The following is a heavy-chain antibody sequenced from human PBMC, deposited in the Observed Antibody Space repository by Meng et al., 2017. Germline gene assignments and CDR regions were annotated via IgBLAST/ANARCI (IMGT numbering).Heavy chain of an antibody. J-gene: IGHJ6*02. CDR3: ARVKMVRGFYYGMDV. CDR1: GFTFSSYG. CDR2: INSDGSST. Sequence: GESLKISCAASGFTFSSYGMHWVRQAPGKGLVWVSRINSDGSSTSYADSVKGRFTISRDNAKNTLYLQMNSLRAEDTAVYYCARVKMVRGFYYGMDVWGQGTTVTVSS. V-gene: IGHV3-74*01. D-gene: IGHD3-10*01.